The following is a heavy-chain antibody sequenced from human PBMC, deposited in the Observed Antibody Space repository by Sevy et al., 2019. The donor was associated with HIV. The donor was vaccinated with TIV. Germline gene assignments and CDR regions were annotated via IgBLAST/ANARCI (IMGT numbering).Heavy chain of an antibody. V-gene: IGHV1-3*04. CDR2: TATDTGDT. J-gene: IGHJ4*02. CDR1: GYTFNRHG. CDR3: ARDHAGSVEFYFDH. Sequence: ASVKVSCKASGYTFNRHGLHWVRQAPARGLEWMGWTATDTGDTRYSQKFQGRLTITTDTSASTLYMELSSLTSEDTAVYYCARDHAGSVEFYFDHWGQGTLVTVSS.